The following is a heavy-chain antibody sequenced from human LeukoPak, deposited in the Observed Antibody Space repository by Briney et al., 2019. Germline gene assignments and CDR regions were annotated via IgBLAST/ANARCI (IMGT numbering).Heavy chain of an antibody. Sequence: ASVKVSCKASGYTFTGYYMHWVRQAPGQGLEWMGWINPNSGGTNYAQKFQGWVTMTRDTSISTAYMELSRLRSDDTAVYYCARAPQLIAAAFHNLARAAHYGMDVRGQGTTVTVSS. CDR1: GYTFTGYY. CDR3: ARAPQLIAAAFHNLARAAHYGMDV. J-gene: IGHJ6*02. CDR2: INPNSGGT. V-gene: IGHV1-2*04. D-gene: IGHD6-13*01.